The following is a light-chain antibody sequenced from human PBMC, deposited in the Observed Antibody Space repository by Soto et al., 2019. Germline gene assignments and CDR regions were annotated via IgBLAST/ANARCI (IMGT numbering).Light chain of an antibody. V-gene: IGLV1-51*01. Sequence: QSALTQPPSVSGSPGQSVTISCSGSSSNVGGNYVSWYQVLPQKAPKLLIYDNHKRHSGIPDRFSGSKSGTSATLGITDLQTGDEAEYYCGTWDISLDTVVFGGGTKLTVL. CDR3: GTWDISLDTVV. CDR2: DNH. J-gene: IGLJ2*01. CDR1: SSNVGGNY.